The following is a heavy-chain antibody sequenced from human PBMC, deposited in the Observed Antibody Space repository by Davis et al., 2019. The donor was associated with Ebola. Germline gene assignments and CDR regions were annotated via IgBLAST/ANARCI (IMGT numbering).Heavy chain of an antibody. Sequence: SETLSLTCTVSGGSISSYYWSWIRQPPGKGLEWIGYIYYSGSTNYNPSLKSRVTISVDTSKNQFSLKLSSVTAADTAVYYCARDRRGGWRIFDYWGQGTLVTVSS. CDR3: ARDRRGGWRIFDY. J-gene: IGHJ4*02. V-gene: IGHV4-59*01. CDR1: GGSISSYY. D-gene: IGHD3-3*02. CDR2: IYYSGST.